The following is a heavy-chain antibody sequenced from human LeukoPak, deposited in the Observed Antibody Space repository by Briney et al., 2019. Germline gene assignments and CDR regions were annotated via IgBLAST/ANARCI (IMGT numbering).Heavy chain of an antibody. CDR1: GGSISSYY. J-gene: IGHJ6*02. Sequence: PSETLSLTCTVSGGSISSYYWSWIRQPPGKGLEWIGYIYYSGSTNYNPSLKSRVTISVDTSKNQFSLKLSSVTAADTAVYYCARIQKGLYDILTGYYYYYYGMDVWGQGTTVTVSS. D-gene: IGHD3-9*01. CDR2: IYYSGST. CDR3: ARIQKGLYDILTGYYYYYYGMDV. V-gene: IGHV4-59*08.